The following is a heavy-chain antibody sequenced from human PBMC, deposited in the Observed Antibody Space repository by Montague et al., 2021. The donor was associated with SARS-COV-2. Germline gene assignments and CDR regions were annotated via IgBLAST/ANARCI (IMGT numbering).Heavy chain of an antibody. Sequence: SETLSLTCSFSGGSISTGSYYWGWIRQPPRKGLEWIGIIYYSGDTYYNPSLKSRVTISVDTSKNQFSLRLSSGTAADTAVYYCVRGCDYTDYVRVDYWGQGALVIVSS. CDR2: IYYSGDT. V-gene: IGHV4-39*01. D-gene: IGHD4-11*01. CDR1: GGSISTGSYY. CDR3: VRGCDYTDYVRVDY. J-gene: IGHJ4*02.